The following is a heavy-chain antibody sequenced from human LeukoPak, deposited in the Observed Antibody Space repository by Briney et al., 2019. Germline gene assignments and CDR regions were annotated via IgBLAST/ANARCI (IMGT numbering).Heavy chain of an antibody. V-gene: IGHV3-30-3*01. Sequence: PGGSLRLSCAASGFTFSSYAMHWVRQAPGKGLEWVAVISYDGSNKYYADSVKGRFTISRDNAKNTLFLQMNSLRAEDTAVYYCARGALGMPGYWGQGTLVTVSS. CDR3: ARGALGMPGY. D-gene: IGHD7-27*01. CDR1: GFTFSSYA. CDR2: ISYDGSNK. J-gene: IGHJ4*02.